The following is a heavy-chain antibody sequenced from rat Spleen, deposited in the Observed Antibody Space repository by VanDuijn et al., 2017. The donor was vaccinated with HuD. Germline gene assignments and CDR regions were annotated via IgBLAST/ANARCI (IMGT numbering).Heavy chain of an antibody. CDR3: TREGYYDGTYYPYYFDN. V-gene: IGHV5-31*01. CDR2: IIDTGGRT. J-gene: IGHJ2*01. Sequence: EVQLVESGGGLVQPGRSLKLSCVASGFTFNKFWMTWIRQAPGKGLEWVASIIDTGGRTSYPDSVKGRFTISRDNAKSTLYLQMNSLRSEDTATYYCTREGYYDGTYYPYYFDNWGQGVMVTVSS. D-gene: IGHD1-12*02. CDR1: GFTFNKFW.